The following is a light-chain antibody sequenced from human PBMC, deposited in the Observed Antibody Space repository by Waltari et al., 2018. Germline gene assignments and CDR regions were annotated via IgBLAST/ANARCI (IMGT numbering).Light chain of an antibody. V-gene: IGKV3D-15*01. Sequence: EIVMTQSPATLSVSPGDRATLSCRASQSVSSNLAWYQQKPGQAPRILIYGASTRATGIPARFSGSGSGTEFTLTISSLQSEDFAVYYCQQYNKWPPLFTFGPGTKVDIK. CDR1: QSVSSN. J-gene: IGKJ3*01. CDR2: GAS. CDR3: QQYNKWPPLFT.